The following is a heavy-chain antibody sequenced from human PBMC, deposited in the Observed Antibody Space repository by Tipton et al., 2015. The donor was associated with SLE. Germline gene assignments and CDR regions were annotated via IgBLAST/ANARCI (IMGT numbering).Heavy chain of an antibody. CDR1: GYSISSGYY. CDR3: ARKDRGGGGYYFDY. Sequence: TLSLTCAVSGYSISSGYYWGWIRQPPGKGLEWIGSIYHSGSTYYNPSLKSRVTISVDTSKNQFSLKLSSVTAADTAVYCCARKDRGGGGYYFDYWGQGTLVTVSS. V-gene: IGHV4-38-2*01. J-gene: IGHJ4*02. D-gene: IGHD2-15*01. CDR2: IYHSGST.